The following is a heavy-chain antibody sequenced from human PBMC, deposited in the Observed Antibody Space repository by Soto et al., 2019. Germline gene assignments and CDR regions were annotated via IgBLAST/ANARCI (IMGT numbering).Heavy chain of an antibody. CDR2: ISAYNGNT. Sequence: ASVKVSCKASGYTFTSYGISWVRQAPGQGLEWMGWISAYNGNTNYAQKLQGRVAMTTDTSTSTAYMELRSLRSDDTAVYYCARGGYYDSMTRYYKEEYFFDFWAQGILVTVSS. CDR1: GYTFTSYG. D-gene: IGHD3-9*01. J-gene: IGHJ4*02. CDR3: ARGGYYDSMTRYYKEEYFFDF. V-gene: IGHV1-18*04.